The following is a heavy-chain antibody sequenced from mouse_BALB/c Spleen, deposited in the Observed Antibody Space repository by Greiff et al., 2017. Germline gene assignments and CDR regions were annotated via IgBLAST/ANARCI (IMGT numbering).Heavy chain of an antibody. D-gene: IGHD1-1*01. V-gene: IGHV5-6-4*01. CDR1: GFTFSSYT. CDR3: TTTVVARYAMDY. J-gene: IGHJ4*01. CDR2: ISSGGSYT. Sequence: EVKLVESGGGLVKPGGSLKLSCAASGFTFSSYTMSWVRQTPEKRLEWVATISSGGSYTYYPDSVKGRFTISRDNAKNTLYLQMSSLKSEDTAMYYCTTTVVARYAMDYWGQGTSVTVSS.